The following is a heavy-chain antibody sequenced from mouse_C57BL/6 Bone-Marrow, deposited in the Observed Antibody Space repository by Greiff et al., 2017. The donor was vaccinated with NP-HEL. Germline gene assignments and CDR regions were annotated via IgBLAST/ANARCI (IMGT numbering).Heavy chain of an antibody. V-gene: IGHV14-4*01. D-gene: IGHD1-1*01. CDR1: GFNIKDDY. CDR2: IDPENGDT. Sequence: VQLQQSGAELVRPGASVKLSCTASGFNIKDDYMHWVKQRPEQGLEWIGWIDPENGDTEYASKFQGKATITADTSSNTAYLQLSSLTSEDTAVYYCYGSSYYFDYWGQGTTLTVSS. CDR3: YGSSYYFDY. J-gene: IGHJ2*01.